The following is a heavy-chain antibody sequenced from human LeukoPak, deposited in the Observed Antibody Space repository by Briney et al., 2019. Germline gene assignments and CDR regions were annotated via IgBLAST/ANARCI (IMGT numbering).Heavy chain of an antibody. Sequence: SETLPLTCTVSGGHISTTDYYGDWIRQPPGKGLEWIGGIHYSGSTYYSPSLKSRLTISVDMSKNQFSLKLTSVTAADTAVYYCARRGSGYNTCFDYWGQGTLVTVSS. J-gene: IGHJ4*02. V-gene: IGHV4-39*01. CDR2: IHYSGST. CDR1: GGHISTTDYY. D-gene: IGHD5-24*01. CDR3: ARRGSGYNTCFDY.